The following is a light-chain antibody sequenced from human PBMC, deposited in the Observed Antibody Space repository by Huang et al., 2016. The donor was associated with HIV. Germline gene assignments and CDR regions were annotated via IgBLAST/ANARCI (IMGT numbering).Light chain of an antibody. CDR3: QQYDNLPPYT. J-gene: IGKJ2*01. CDR2: DAS. V-gene: IGKV1-33*01. Sequence: DIQMTQSPSSLSASVGDRVTITCQASQDIGNYLNWYQQKPGKAPKLLIYDASNSETGVPSRFSGSRSGTHFTFTINSLQPEDVATYYCQQYDNLPPYTFGQGTKVEIK. CDR1: QDIGNY.